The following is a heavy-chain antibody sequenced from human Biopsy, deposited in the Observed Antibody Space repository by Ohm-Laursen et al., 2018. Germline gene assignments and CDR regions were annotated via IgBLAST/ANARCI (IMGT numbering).Heavy chain of an antibody. J-gene: IGHJ5*02. CDR3: ARDLYDFCGGCPFDP. V-gene: IGHV3-23*01. Sequence: SLRLSCTASGFTFSSHAMSWVRQAPGKGLECVSVINGSGGSTYYADPVKGRFTISRDNSKNTLYLQMNSLRAEDTAMYYCARDLYDFCGGCPFDPWGQATLVTVSP. CDR2: INGSGGST. CDR1: GFTFSSHA. D-gene: IGHD3-3*01.